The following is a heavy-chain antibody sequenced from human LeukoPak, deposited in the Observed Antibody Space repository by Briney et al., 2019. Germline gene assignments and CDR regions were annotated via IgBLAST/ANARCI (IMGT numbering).Heavy chain of an antibody. CDR1: GFTFSSYA. CDR3: ARGAYSSGWTTFDY. V-gene: IGHV3-30*04. J-gene: IGHJ4*02. CDR2: ISYDGSNI. D-gene: IGHD6-19*01. Sequence: PGGSLRLSCAASGFTFSSYAMHWVRQAPGKGLEWVAVISYDGSNIYYADSVKGRITISRDNSKNTLYVQMNSLRADDTAVYYCARGAYSSGWTTFDYWGQGILVTVSS.